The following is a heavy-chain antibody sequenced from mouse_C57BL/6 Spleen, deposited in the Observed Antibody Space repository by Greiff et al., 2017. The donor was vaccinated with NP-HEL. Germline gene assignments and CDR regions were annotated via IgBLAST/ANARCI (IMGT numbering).Heavy chain of an antibody. V-gene: IGHV1-80*01. J-gene: IGHJ3*01. CDR1: GYAFSSYW. CDR2: IYPGDGDT. CDR3: ARRAGTGFAY. D-gene: IGHD4-1*01. Sequence: LEESGAELVKPGASVKISCKASGYAFSSYWMNWVKQRPGKGLEWIGQIYPGDGDTNYNGKFKGKATLTADKSSSTAYMQLSSLTSEDSAVYFCARRAGTGFAYWGQGTLVTVSA.